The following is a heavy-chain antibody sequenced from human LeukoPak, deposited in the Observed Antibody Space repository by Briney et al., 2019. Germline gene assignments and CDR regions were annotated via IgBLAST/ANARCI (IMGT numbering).Heavy chain of an antibody. V-gene: IGHV4-39*07. Sequence: SETLSLTCTVSGGSISSSSYYWGWIRQPPGKGLEWIGSIYYSGSTYYNPSLKSRVTISVDTSKNQFSLKLSSVTAADTAVYYCAREHYYGSGSYYNEELDYYYYYMDVWGKGTTVTVSS. CDR1: GGSISSSSYY. J-gene: IGHJ6*03. D-gene: IGHD3-10*01. CDR3: AREHYYGSGSYYNEELDYYYYYMDV. CDR2: IYYSGST.